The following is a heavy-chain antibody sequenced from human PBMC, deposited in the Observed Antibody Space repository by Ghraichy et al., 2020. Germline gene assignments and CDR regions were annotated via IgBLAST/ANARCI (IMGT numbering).Heavy chain of an antibody. Sequence: GGSLRLSCAASGFTFSPYWMHWVRQAPGKGLEWVSRVDGDGTGTSYADSVKSRFTISRDNAKNTCYLQLNSLTAEDTAVYYCTRGGSSLPDYWGQGTLVTVSS. J-gene: IGHJ4*02. CDR3: TRGGSSLPDY. CDR2: VDGDGTGT. V-gene: IGHV3-74*01. CDR1: GFTFSPYW. D-gene: IGHD6-13*01.